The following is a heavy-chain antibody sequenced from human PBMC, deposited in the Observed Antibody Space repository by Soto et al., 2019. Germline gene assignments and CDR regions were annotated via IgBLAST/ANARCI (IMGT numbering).Heavy chain of an antibody. Sequence: EVQLLESGGGLVQPGGSLRLSCAASGFTFSSYAMSWVRQAPGKGLEWVSAISGSGGSKYYGVSVKGRFTISRDNSKNTLYHKLKSLRAEDTAVYYCAKSTPPSNYHFWRGRPYYMDVWGKGCTVTVCS. J-gene: IGHJ6*03. CDR3: AKSTPPSNYHFWRGRPYYMDV. V-gene: IGHV3-23*01. CDR2: ISGSGGSK. D-gene: IGHD3-3*01. CDR1: GFTFSSYA.